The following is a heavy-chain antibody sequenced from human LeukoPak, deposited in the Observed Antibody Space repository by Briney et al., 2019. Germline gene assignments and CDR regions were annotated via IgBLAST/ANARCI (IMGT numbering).Heavy chain of an antibody. D-gene: IGHD2-8*01. CDR2: IIPIFGTA. Sequence: ASVKVSCKASGGTFSSYAISWVRQAPGQGLEWMGGIIPIFGTANYAQKFQGRVTITADKSTSTAYMELSSPRSEDTAVYYCASSSVRLGVFDIWGQGTMVTVSS. J-gene: IGHJ3*02. CDR3: ASSSVRLGVFDI. CDR1: GGTFSSYA. V-gene: IGHV1-69*06.